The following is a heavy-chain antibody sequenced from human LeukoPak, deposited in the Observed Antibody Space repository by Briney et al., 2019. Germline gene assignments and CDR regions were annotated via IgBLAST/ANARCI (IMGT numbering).Heavy chain of an antibody. CDR2: ISWNSGSI. Sequence: PGGSLRLSCVASGFTFDDYAMHWVRQAPGKGLEWVPGISWNSGSIGYADSVKGRFTISRDNAKNSLYLQMNSLKTEDTALYYCTKDHGYSSGAGLGYWGQGTLVTVSS. CDR3: TKDHGYSSGAGLGY. J-gene: IGHJ4*02. CDR1: GFTFDDYA. V-gene: IGHV3-9*01. D-gene: IGHD6-19*01.